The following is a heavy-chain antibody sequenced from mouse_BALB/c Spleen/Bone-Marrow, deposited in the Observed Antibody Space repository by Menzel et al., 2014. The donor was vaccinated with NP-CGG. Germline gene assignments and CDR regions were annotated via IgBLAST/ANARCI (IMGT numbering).Heavy chain of an antibody. CDR2: IFPGSGNA. V-gene: IGHV1-77*01. Sequence: VHLVESGAELARPGASVKLSCRASGYTFTDYYINWMKQKTGQGLEWIGEIFPGSGNAYYNANFKGKATLTADKSSSTAYMQLSSLTSEDSAVYFCAREEVRRLAWFAYWGQGTLATASA. D-gene: IGHD2-14*01. J-gene: IGHJ3*01. CDR3: AREEVRRLAWFAY. CDR1: GYTFTDYY.